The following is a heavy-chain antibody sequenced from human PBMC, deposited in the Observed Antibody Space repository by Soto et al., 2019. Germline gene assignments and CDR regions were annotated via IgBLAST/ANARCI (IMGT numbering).Heavy chain of an antibody. Sequence: ASVKVSCKASGYTFTDYYMHWVRQAPGQGLEWLGWINPNIGVTNSAQKFQGRVTMTRDTSMSTAYMELSRLRFDNTAVYYCARRSEGAGRFLDYWGQGALVTVSS. CDR2: INPNIGVT. CDR3: ARRSEGAGRFLDY. CDR1: GYTFTDYY. V-gene: IGHV1-2*02. D-gene: IGHD1-26*01. J-gene: IGHJ4*02.